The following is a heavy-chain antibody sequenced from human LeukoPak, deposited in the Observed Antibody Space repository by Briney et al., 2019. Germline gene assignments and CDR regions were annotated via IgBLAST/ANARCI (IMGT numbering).Heavy chain of an antibody. V-gene: IGHV3-30*03. J-gene: IGHJ4*02. CDR1: GFTFSSYG. Sequence: PGGSLRLSCAASGFTFSSYGMHWVRQAPGKGLEWVAVIAYDGNNKYYADFVKGRFTISRDISKNTVYLQMNSLRAEDTAVYYCARGGPFQWELLVYWGQGTLVTVSS. D-gene: IGHD1-26*01. CDR2: IAYDGNNK. CDR3: ARGGPFQWELLVY.